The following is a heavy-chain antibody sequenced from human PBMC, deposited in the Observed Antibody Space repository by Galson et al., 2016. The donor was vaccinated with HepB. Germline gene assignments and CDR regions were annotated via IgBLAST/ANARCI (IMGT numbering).Heavy chain of an antibody. CDR1: GYTFSSYG. Sequence: SVKVSCKASGYTFSSYGVTWVRQAPGQGLEWVGWTSTYNRNTNYAQKFHGRVTMTTDTSTSTVYMDLRSLRSDDTAVYSCARGDHSSSRPFDSWGQGTLVTVSS. D-gene: IGHD6-13*01. V-gene: IGHV1-18*01. CDR2: TSTYNRNT. J-gene: IGHJ4*02. CDR3: ARGDHSSSRPFDS.